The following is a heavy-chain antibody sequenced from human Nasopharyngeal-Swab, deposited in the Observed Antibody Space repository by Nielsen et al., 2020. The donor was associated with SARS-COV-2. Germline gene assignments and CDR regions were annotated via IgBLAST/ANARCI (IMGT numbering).Heavy chain of an antibody. J-gene: IGHJ4*02. Sequence: SETLSLTCAVYGGSFSGYYWSWIRQPPGKGLEWIGEINHSGSTNYNPPLKSRVTISVGTSKNQFSLKLSSVTAADTAVYYCARGRRGSSWYFFYFDYWGQGTLVTVSS. V-gene: IGHV4-34*01. CDR2: INHSGST. D-gene: IGHD6-13*01. CDR3: ARGRRGSSWYFFYFDY. CDR1: GGSFSGYY.